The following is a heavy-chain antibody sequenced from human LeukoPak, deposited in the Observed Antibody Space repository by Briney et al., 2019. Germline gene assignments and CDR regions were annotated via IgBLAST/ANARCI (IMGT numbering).Heavy chain of an antibody. Sequence: GGSLRLSCAASGFTFSTYAMKWLRQAPGKGLEWVSAISADGGYTYYADSVKGRFTMSRDNSRNTLFLQMTTLRADVTAVYYCAKAGMGQYGPGAPTWGQGTLVTVSS. D-gene: IGHD1-26*01. J-gene: IGHJ4*02. CDR2: ISADGGYT. V-gene: IGHV3-23*01. CDR1: GFTFSTYA. CDR3: AKAGMGQYGPGAPT.